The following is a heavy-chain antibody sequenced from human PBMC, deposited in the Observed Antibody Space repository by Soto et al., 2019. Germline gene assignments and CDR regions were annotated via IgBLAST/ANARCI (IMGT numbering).Heavy chain of an antibody. CDR1: GFTLGTYG. J-gene: IGHJ3*02. CDR3: AKEFFYSSGFYPSLDALDI. Sequence: QVQLAESGGGVVQPGRSLTITCAASGFTLGTYGMHWVRQAPGKGLEWVAVISNYGGDKYYSDSVMGRLTISRDNSKNTQFLQMNSLIAEDTAVYFCAKEFFYSSGFYPSLDALDIWGQGTVVTVSS. CDR2: ISNYGGDK. D-gene: IGHD3-22*01. V-gene: IGHV3-30*18.